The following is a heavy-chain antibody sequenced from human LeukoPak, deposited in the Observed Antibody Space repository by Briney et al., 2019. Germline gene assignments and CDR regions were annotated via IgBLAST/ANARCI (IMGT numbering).Heavy chain of an antibody. CDR2: MNPNSGNT. J-gene: IGHJ4*02. D-gene: IGHD3-22*01. CDR3: ARDYYDSSGYPLGFDY. V-gene: IGHV1-8*03. Sequence: ASVKVSCKASGYTFTSYDINWVRQATGQGLEWMGWMNPNSGNTGYAQKFQGRVTITRNTSISTAYMELSSLRSEDTAVYYCARDYYDSSGYPLGFDYWGQGTLVTVSS. CDR1: GYTFTSYD.